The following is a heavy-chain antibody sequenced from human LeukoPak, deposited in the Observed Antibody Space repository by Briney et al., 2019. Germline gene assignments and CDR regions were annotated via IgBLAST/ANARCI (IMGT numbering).Heavy chain of an antibody. CDR2: ISYDGSNK. V-gene: IGHV3-30-3*01. D-gene: IGHD3-16*02. J-gene: IGHJ3*02. CDR3: ARGLNYDYVWGSYRLGAFDI. CDR1: GFTFSSYA. Sequence: GGSLRLSCAASGFTFSSYAMHWVRQAPGKGLEWVAVISYDGSNKYYADSVKGRFTISRDNSKNTQYLQMNSLRAEDTAVYYCARGLNYDYVWGSYRLGAFDIWGQGTMVTVSS.